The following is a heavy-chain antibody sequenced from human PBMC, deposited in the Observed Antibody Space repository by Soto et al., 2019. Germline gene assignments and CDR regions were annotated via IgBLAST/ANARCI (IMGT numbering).Heavy chain of an antibody. Sequence: EVQLVESGGGLVKPGGSLRLSCEASGFTFSSYSMNWVRQAPGKGLEGVSSISYRSDYIYADSVKGRFTSSGDNGKNSVYLQMNSLRAEETAVYFCAREPRFVAYYYYMDVWGKGTTVTVSS. CDR3: AREPRFVAYYYYMDV. CDR2: ISYRSDYI. D-gene: IGHD2-21*01. J-gene: IGHJ6*03. CDR1: GFTFSSYS. V-gene: IGHV3-21*06.